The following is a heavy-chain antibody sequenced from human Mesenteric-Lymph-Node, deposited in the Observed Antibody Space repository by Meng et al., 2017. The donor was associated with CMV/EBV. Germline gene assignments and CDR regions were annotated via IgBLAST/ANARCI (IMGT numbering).Heavy chain of an antibody. V-gene: IGHV4-30-4*08. CDR1: GGSISSGDYY. Sequence: SLTCTVSGGSISSGDYYWSWIRQPPGKALEWIGYIYKSGTTYYTPSLESRLTISLDTSKNQFSLKLSSVTAADTAVYYCARNLGSDYWGQGTLVTVSS. J-gene: IGHJ4*02. D-gene: IGHD1-14*01. CDR2: IYKSGTT. CDR3: ARNLGSDY.